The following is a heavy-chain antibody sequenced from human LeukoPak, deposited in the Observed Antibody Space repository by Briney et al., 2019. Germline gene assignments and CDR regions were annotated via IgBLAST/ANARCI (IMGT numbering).Heavy chain of an antibody. Sequence: SETLSLTCTVSGGSLSSYYWSWIRQPAGKGLEWIGRIYTSGSTNYNPSLKSRVTMSVDTSKNQFSLKLSSVTAADTAVYYCARNGYSYGYDYYYYMDVWGKGTTVTISS. D-gene: IGHD5-18*01. CDR1: GGSLSSYY. J-gene: IGHJ6*03. CDR3: ARNGYSYGYDYYYYMDV. V-gene: IGHV4-4*07. CDR2: IYTSGST.